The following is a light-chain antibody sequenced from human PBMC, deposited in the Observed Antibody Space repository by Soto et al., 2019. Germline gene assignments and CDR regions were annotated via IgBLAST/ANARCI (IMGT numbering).Light chain of an antibody. Sequence: DIQMTQSPSSLSASVGDRVTITCRASQGISTYLAWYQQKPGKVPKLLIYAASTWQSGVPSRFSGSGSGTDFTLTISSLQPEDVATYYCQQHSSAPRAVGQGTKVEIK. CDR1: QGISTY. V-gene: IGKV1-27*01. J-gene: IGKJ1*01. CDR3: QQHSSAPRA. CDR2: AAS.